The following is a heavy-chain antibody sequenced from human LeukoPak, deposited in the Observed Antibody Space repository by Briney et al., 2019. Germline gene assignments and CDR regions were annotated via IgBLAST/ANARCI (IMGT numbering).Heavy chain of an antibody. CDR2: VYYTGST. Sequence: PSETLSLTCTVSDGSVSSSSYYWGWIRQPPGKGLEWIGSVYYTGSTYNNPSLKSRVTISVDTSKNQFSLRLSSVTAAETAVYYCARVSGWFGELPGLDSWGQGTLVTVSS. CDR1: DGSVSSSSYY. V-gene: IGHV4-39*07. D-gene: IGHD3-10*01. CDR3: ARVSGWFGELPGLDS. J-gene: IGHJ4*02.